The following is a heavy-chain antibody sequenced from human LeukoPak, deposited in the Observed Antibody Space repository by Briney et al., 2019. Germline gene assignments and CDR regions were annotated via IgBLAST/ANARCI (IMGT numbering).Heavy chain of an antibody. Sequence: GGSLRLSCAASGFTFSSYSMNWVRQAPGKGLEWVSSISSSSSYIYYADSVKGRFTISRDNAKNSLYLQMNSLRAEDTAVYYCAKNSGSHDALDIWGQGTMVTVSS. J-gene: IGHJ3*02. D-gene: IGHD1-26*01. CDR1: GFTFSSYS. CDR2: ISSSSSYI. CDR3: AKNSGSHDALDI. V-gene: IGHV3-21*01.